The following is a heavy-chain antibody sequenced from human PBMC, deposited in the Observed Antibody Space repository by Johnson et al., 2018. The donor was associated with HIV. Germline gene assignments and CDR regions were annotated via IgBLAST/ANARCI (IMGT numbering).Heavy chain of an antibody. D-gene: IGHD7-27*01. J-gene: IGHJ3*02. CDR1: GFTVNSNY. Sequence: VQLVESGGGLVQPGGSLRLSCAASGFTVNSNYMSWVRQAPGKGLEWVSAIGTAGDTYYPGSVKVRFTISRENAKNSLYRQMNSLRAGDTAVYYCARGGVTGEDHAFDIWGQGTMVTVSS. V-gene: IGHV3-13*01. CDR2: IGTAGDT. CDR3: ARGGVTGEDHAFDI.